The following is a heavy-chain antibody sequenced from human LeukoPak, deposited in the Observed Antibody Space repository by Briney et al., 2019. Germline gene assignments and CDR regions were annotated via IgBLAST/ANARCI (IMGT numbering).Heavy chain of an antibody. CDR1: GFTVSSNY. V-gene: IGHV3-53*01. Sequence: GGSLRLSCAASGFTVSSNYMSWVRQAPGKGLEWVSVIYSGGSTYYADSVKGRFTISRDNSKNTLYLQMNSLRAEDTAVYYCAKARAAAFYYYYGMDVWGQGTTVTVSS. CDR2: IYSGGST. D-gene: IGHD6-13*01. CDR3: AKARAAAFYYYYGMDV. J-gene: IGHJ6*02.